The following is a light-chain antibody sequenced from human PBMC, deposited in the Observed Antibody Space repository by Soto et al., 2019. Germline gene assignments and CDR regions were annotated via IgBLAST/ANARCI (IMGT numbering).Light chain of an antibody. J-gene: IGKJ3*01. CDR1: QNILYTSNNKNY. CDR3: QQYYVTPFI. Sequence: DIVMTQFPDSLAVSLGERATINCKSSQNILYTSNNKNYLAWFQQKPRQPPKLLIYWASTRESGVPDRLSGSGSGTNFSLTISSLQAEDVALYYCQQYYVTPFIFGPGTKVEI. V-gene: IGKV4-1*01. CDR2: WAS.